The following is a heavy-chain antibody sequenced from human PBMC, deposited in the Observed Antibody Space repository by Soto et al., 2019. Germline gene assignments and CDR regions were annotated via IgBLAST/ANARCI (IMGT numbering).Heavy chain of an antibody. CDR1: GYTFTSYG. CDR3: ARAVQSAYISYFDS. Sequence: ASVKVSCKASGYTFTSYGISWVRQAPGQGLEWMGWISAYNGNTNYAQKLQGRVTMTTDTSTSTAYMELRSLRSDDTAVYYCARAVQSAYISYFDSWGQGTLVTVSS. CDR2: ISAYNGNT. V-gene: IGHV1-18*01. D-gene: IGHD3-9*01. J-gene: IGHJ4*02.